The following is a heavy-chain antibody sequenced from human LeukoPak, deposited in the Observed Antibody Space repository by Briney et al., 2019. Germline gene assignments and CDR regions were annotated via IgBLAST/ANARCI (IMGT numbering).Heavy chain of an antibody. Sequence: GRSLRLSCAASGFTFSSYAMSWVRQAPGKGLEWVSAISGSGGSTYYADSVKGRFTISRDNSKNTLYLQMNSLRAEDTAVYYCAKSPTVVVAAIFDYWGQGTLVTVSS. D-gene: IGHD2-15*01. V-gene: IGHV3-23*01. CDR1: GFTFSSYA. J-gene: IGHJ4*02. CDR2: ISGSGGST. CDR3: AKSPTVVVAAIFDY.